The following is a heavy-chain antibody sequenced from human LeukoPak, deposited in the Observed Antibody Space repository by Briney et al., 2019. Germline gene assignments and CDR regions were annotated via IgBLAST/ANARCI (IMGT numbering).Heavy chain of an antibody. Sequence: SVKVSCKASGGTFSSYAISWVRQAPGQGLELMGGIIPIFGTANYAQKFQGRVTITADESTSTAYMELSGLRSEDTAVYYCAFPADYGDPGGAFDIWGQGTMFTVSS. CDR2: IIPIFGTA. V-gene: IGHV1-69*13. J-gene: IGHJ3*02. CDR1: GGTFSSYA. CDR3: AFPADYGDPGGAFDI. D-gene: IGHD4-17*01.